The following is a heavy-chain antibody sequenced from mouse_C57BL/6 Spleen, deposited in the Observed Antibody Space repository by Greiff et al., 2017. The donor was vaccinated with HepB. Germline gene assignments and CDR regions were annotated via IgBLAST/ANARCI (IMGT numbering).Heavy chain of an antibody. CDR3: ARWAAAQATAMDY. J-gene: IGHJ4*01. D-gene: IGHD3-2*02. V-gene: IGHV1-61*01. Sequence: QVQLQQPGAELVRPGSSVKLSCKASGYTFTSYWMDWVKQRPGQGLEWIGNIYPSDSETHYNQKFKDKATLTVDKSSSTAYMQLSSLTSEDSAVYYCARWAAAQATAMDYWGQGTSVTVSS. CDR2: IYPSDSET. CDR1: GYTFTSYW.